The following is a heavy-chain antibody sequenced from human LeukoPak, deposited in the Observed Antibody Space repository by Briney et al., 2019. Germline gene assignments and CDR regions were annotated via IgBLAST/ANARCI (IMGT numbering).Heavy chain of an antibody. Sequence: PGGSLRLSCAVSGFTFSNYGMSWVRQAPGKGLEWVSVISSSGGSTYYADSVKGRFTISRDNAKNSLYLQMNSLRAEDTAVYYCARLAEGSSRYGDYYYYYMDVWGKGTTVTVSS. J-gene: IGHJ6*03. CDR2: ISSSGGST. CDR1: GFTFSNYG. D-gene: IGHD6-13*01. V-gene: IGHV3-21*01. CDR3: ARLAEGSSRYGDYYYYYMDV.